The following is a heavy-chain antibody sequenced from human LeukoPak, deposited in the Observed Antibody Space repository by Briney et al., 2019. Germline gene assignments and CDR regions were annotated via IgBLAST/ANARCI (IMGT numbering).Heavy chain of an antibody. Sequence: GASVKVSCKASGGTFSSYAISWVRQAPGEGLEWMGGIIPVFGTANYAQKFQGRVTITTDESTSTAYMELSSLRSEDTALYYCASRIIAARTGYFDYWGQGTPVTVSS. CDR1: GGTFSSYA. D-gene: IGHD6-6*01. CDR3: ASRIIAARTGYFDY. J-gene: IGHJ4*02. V-gene: IGHV1-69*05. CDR2: IIPVFGTA.